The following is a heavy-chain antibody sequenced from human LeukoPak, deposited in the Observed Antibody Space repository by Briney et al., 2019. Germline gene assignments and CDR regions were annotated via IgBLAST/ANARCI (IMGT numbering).Heavy chain of an antibody. CDR3: ARGGPLATVTTWTYYYYMDV. Sequence: SETLSLTCTVSGGSMNNYYWNWIRQTPEKGLEWIGYIYYSGSTNYNPSLKSRVTISVDTSKNQFSLKLSSVTAADTAVYYCARGGPLATVTTWTYYYYMDVWGKGTTVTISS. J-gene: IGHJ6*03. D-gene: IGHD4-17*01. CDR1: GGSMNNYY. CDR2: IYYSGST. V-gene: IGHV4-59*01.